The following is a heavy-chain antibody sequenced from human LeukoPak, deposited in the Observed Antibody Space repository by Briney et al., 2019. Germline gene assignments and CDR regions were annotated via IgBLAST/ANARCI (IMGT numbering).Heavy chain of an antibody. J-gene: IGHJ4*02. CDR2: INTNTGNP. Sequence: REASVKVSCKASGYTFTSYAMNWVRQAPGQGLEWMGWINTNTGNPTYAQDFTGRFVFSLDSSVSTAYLQISSLKAEDTAVYYCARQKTDDYDSSGFYIFDYWGQGTVVTVSS. CDR1: GYTFTSYA. CDR3: ARQKTDDYDSSGFYIFDY. D-gene: IGHD3-22*01. V-gene: IGHV7-4-1*02.